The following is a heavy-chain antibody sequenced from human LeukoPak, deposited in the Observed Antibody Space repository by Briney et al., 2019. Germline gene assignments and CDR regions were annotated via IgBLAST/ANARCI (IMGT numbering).Heavy chain of an antibody. CDR1: GFTFSNYN. J-gene: IGHJ4*02. CDR2: ISISSNYI. D-gene: IGHD2-15*01. V-gene: IGHV3-21*01. CDR3: ARDGGGGLDY. Sequence: GGSLRLSCAAFGFTFSNYNMNWVRQAPGKGLEWVSCISISSNYIYYPDSVKGRFTISRDNAKNSLYLQMNSLRAEDTAVYYCARDGGGGLDYWGQGTLVTVSS.